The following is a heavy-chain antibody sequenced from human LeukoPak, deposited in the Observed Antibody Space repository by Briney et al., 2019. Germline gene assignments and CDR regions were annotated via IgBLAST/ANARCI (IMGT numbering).Heavy chain of an antibody. CDR2: IYHSGST. D-gene: IGHD5-18*01. CDR1: GGSISSGGYY. CDR3: ARDRSTAMVTTFDY. V-gene: IGHV4-30-2*01. J-gene: IGHJ4*02. Sequence: SQTLSLTCTVSGGSISSGGYYWSWIRQPPGKGLEWIGYIYHSGSTYYNPSLKSRVTISVDRSKNQFSLKLSSVTAADTAVYYCARDRSTAMVTTFDYWGQGTLVTVSS.